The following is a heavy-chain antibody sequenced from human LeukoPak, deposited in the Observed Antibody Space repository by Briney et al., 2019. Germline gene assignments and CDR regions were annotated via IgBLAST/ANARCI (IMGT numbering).Heavy chain of an antibody. Sequence: PGGSLRLSCAASGFTFSNYAMSWVRQAPGKGLEWVSIISGGGDRAYYADSVKGLFTISRDNSKNTLYLQMSSLRVEDTAVYYCGKAEAGTYYFDYWGQGTLVTVSS. CDR1: GFTFSNYA. V-gene: IGHV3-23*01. CDR2: ISGGGDRA. CDR3: GKAEAGTYYFDY. D-gene: IGHD6-19*01. J-gene: IGHJ4*02.